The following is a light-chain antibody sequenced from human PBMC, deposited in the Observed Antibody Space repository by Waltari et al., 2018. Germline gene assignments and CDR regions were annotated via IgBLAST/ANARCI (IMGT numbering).Light chain of an antibody. Sequence: SSELTQDPAVSVALGQTVRITCQGDSLRSYYASWYQQKPGQAPVIVIYGKNNRPAGIPDRFSGSSSGNTASLTITGAQAEDEADYYCNSRDSSGNNWVFGGGTKLTVL. CDR1: SLRSYY. J-gene: IGLJ3*02. CDR2: GKN. V-gene: IGLV3-19*01. CDR3: NSRDSSGNNWV.